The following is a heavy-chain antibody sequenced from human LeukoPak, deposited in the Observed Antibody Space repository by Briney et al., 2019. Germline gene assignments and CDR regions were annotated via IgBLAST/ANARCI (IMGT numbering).Heavy chain of an antibody. CDR2: ISFDATDK. J-gene: IGHJ4*02. Sequence: PGGSLRLSCTASGFTFSNYAIHWVRQAPGKGLEWVAVISFDATDKQYADSVNGRFFVTRDTPMNTVHLQLNNLGSEDSAVYYCAKPMAERRALTPYFDFWGQGALVTVSS. CDR1: GFTFSNYA. V-gene: IGHV3-30*18. CDR3: AKPMAERRALTPYFDF. D-gene: IGHD1-1*01.